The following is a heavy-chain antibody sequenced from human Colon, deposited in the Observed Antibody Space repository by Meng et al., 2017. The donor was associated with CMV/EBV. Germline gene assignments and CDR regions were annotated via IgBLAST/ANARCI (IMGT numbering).Heavy chain of an antibody. V-gene: IGHV3-13*01. D-gene: IGHD1-1*01. CDR3: AREGQTSTHWLGPLHN. CDR1: GFIFSSYD. J-gene: IGHJ4*02. Sequence: GVLKISCAASGFIFSSYDMHWVRQAAGKGLEWVSAIGAGFDTYYSDSVKGRFTISRENAKNSLYLQMNNLRVGDTAVYYCAREGQTSTHWLGPLHNWGQGTVVTVSS. CDR2: IGAGFDT.